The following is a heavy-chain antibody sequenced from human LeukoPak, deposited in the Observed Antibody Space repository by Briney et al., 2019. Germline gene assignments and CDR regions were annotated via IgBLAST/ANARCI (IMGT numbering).Heavy chain of an antibody. CDR3: ARAIRVAIFDY. CDR2: IYYSGST. J-gene: IGHJ4*02. V-gene: IGHV4-39*07. Sequence: PSETLSLTCTVSGGSISSSSYYWGWIRQPPGKGLEWIGSIYYSGSTYYNPSLKSRVTISVDASKNQFSLKLSSVTAADTAVYYCARAIRVAIFDYWGQGTLVTVSS. CDR1: GGSISSSSYY. D-gene: IGHD2-21*01.